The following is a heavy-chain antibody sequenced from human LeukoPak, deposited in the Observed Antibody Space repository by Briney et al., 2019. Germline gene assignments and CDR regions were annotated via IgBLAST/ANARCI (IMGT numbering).Heavy chain of an antibody. CDR2: INQSGST. CDR3: AKGGHSSGWYHDY. J-gene: IGHJ4*02. Sequence: PSETLSLTCAVYGGSFSGYYWSWIRQPPGKGLEWIGEINQSGSTNYNPSLKSRVTISVDTSKNQFSLKLSSVTAADTAVYYCAKGGHSSGWYHDYWGQGTLVTVSS. V-gene: IGHV4-34*01. CDR1: GGSFSGYY. D-gene: IGHD6-19*01.